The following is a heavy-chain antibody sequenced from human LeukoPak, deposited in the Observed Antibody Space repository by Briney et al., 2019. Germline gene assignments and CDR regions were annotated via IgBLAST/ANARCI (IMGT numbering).Heavy chain of an antibody. CDR2: IYTSGST. Sequence: PSQTLSLTCTVSGGSISSGSYYWSWIRQPAGKGLEWIGRIYTSGSTNYNPYLKSRVTISVDTSKNQFSLKLSSVTAADTAVYYCARLGIAAAGTYYYYMDVWGKGTTVTVSS. CDR1: GGSISSGSYY. D-gene: IGHD6-13*01. V-gene: IGHV4-61*02. CDR3: ARLGIAAAGTYYYYMDV. J-gene: IGHJ6*03.